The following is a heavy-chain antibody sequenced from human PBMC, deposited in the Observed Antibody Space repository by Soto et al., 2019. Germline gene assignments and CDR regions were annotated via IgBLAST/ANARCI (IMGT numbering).Heavy chain of an antibody. V-gene: IGHV1-3*01. CDR2: INAGNGNT. Sequence: ASVKVSCKAAGYTFTSYAMHWVRQAPGQRLEWMGWINAGNGNTKYSQKFQGRVTITRDTSASTAYMELSSLRSEDTAVYYCARAFAGTTRRDAFDIWGQGTMVTVSS. CDR1: GYTFTSYA. J-gene: IGHJ3*02. CDR3: ARAFAGTTRRDAFDI. D-gene: IGHD1-1*01.